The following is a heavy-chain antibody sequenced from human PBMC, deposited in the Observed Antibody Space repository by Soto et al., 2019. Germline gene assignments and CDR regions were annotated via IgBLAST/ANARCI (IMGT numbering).Heavy chain of an antibody. V-gene: IGHV4-4*02. CDR2: IYHSGST. J-gene: IGHJ5*02. CDR1: GGSISSSNW. D-gene: IGHD3-22*01. Sequence: PSETLSLTCAVSGGSISSSNWWSWVRQPPGKGLEWIGEIYHSGSTNYNPSLKSRVTISVDKSKSQFSLKLSSVTAADTAVYYCARDVYDSSGWFDPWGQGTLVTVSS. CDR3: ARDVYDSSGWFDP.